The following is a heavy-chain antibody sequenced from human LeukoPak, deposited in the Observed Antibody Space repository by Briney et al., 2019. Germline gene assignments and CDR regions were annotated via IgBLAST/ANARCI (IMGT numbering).Heavy chain of an antibody. CDR1: GYTFTGYY. CDR2: INPNSGGT. J-gene: IGHJ5*02. V-gene: IGHV1-2*02. D-gene: IGHD4-23*01. Sequence: ASVKVSCKASGYTFTGYYMHWVRQAPGQGLEWMGWINPNSGGTNYAQKFQGRVTMTRDTSISTAYMELSRLRSDDTAVYYCARDLNSWNWFDPWGQGTLVTVSP. CDR3: ARDLNSWNWFDP.